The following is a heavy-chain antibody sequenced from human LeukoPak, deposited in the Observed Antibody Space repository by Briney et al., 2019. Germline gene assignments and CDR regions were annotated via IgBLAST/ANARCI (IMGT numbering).Heavy chain of an antibody. Sequence: PSETLSLTCTVSAYSISSGYYWGWIRQPPGKGLEWIGTIYHSGSTYSNPSLKSRVTISVDTSKNQFSLKLSSVTAADTAVYYCARAIAIYRYWGQGTLVTVSS. V-gene: IGHV4-38-2*02. J-gene: IGHJ4*02. CDR1: AYSISSGYY. CDR2: IYHSGST. CDR3: ARAIAIYRY. D-gene: IGHD5-12*01.